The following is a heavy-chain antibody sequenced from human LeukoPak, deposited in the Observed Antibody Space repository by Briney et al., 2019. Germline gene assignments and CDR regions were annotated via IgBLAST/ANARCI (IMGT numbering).Heavy chain of an antibody. Sequence: SQTLSLTCTVSGGSISSGGHYWNWIRQHPGKGLEWIGYISYSGSTYYNPSLKSRVSISVDTSKTQFSLKLSSVTAADTAVYYCARDTPDYYYDSSPRSYFDYWGQGTLVTVSS. D-gene: IGHD3-22*01. CDR1: GGSISSGGHY. CDR2: ISYSGST. J-gene: IGHJ4*02. CDR3: ARDTPDYYYDSSPRSYFDY. V-gene: IGHV4-31*03.